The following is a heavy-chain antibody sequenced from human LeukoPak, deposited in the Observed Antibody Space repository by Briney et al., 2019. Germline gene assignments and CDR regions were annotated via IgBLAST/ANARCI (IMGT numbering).Heavy chain of an antibody. CDR1: GFTLSTYW. J-gene: IGHJ4*02. V-gene: IGHV3-7*04. CDR2: IKQDGSVK. Sequence: PGGSLRLSCADSGFTLSTYWISWVRQARGKGLEWVANIKQDGSVKYYVDSVKGRFTLSRDSVKNSLDLQMNSLRVEDTAVYYCAKEASGRSYDYWGQGTLVTVSS. D-gene: IGHD3-10*01. CDR3: AKEASGRSYDY.